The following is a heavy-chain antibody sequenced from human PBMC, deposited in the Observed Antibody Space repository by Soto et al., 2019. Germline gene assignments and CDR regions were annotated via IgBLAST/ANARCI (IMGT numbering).Heavy chain of an antibody. CDR2: IYYSGST. J-gene: IGHJ6*03. D-gene: IGHD5-12*01. Sequence: QVQLQASGPGLVKPSETLSLTCTVSGGSISSYYWSWIRQPPGKGLEWIGYIYYSGSTNYNPSLKSRVTISVDTSKIQFSLKLSSVTAADTAVYYCERHVDYYYMDVWGKGTTVTVSS. V-gene: IGHV4-59*08. CDR1: GGSISSYY. CDR3: ERHVDYYYMDV.